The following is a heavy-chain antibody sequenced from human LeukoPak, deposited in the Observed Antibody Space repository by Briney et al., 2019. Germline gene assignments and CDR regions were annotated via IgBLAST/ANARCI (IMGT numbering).Heavy chain of an antibody. D-gene: IGHD4-17*01. CDR3: ARAYYGSAFDI. CDR1: GVTFSSYS. J-gene: IGHJ3*02. Sequence: GGPLRLSCAASGVTFSSYSMNWLRQAPGKGLEWVSSISSSSSYIYYADSVKGRFTISRDNAKNSLYLQMNSLRAEDTAVYYCARAYYGSAFDIWGQGTMVTVSS. CDR2: ISSSSSYI. V-gene: IGHV3-21*01.